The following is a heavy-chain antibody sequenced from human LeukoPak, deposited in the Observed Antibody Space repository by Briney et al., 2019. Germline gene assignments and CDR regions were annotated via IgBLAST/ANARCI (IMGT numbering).Heavy chain of an antibody. CDR1: GFTFSSYW. V-gene: IGHV3-7*01. CDR3: AKKFGAFAI. CDR2: IKQDGSEK. Sequence: GGSLRLSCAASGFTFSSYWMSWVRQAPGKGLEWVANIKQDGSEKYYVDSVKGRFTISRDNSKNTLYLQMNSLRVEDTAVYYCAKKFGAFAIWGQGTMVTVSS. D-gene: IGHD3-10*01. J-gene: IGHJ3*02.